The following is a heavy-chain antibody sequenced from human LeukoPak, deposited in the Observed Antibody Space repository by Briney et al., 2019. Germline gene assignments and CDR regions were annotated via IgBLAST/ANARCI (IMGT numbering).Heavy chain of an antibody. J-gene: IGHJ6*03. V-gene: IGHV3-53*01. D-gene: IGHD3-10*01. Sequence: GGSLRLSCSASGFTVSSNYMSWVRQAPGKGLEWVSVIYSGGSTYYADSVKGRLTISRENSKNTLYLQMNSLRAEDTAVYYCASGSGSYRTPYYYMDVWGTGTTVTVSS. CDR2: IYSGGST. CDR1: GFTVSSNY. CDR3: ASGSGSYRTPYYYMDV.